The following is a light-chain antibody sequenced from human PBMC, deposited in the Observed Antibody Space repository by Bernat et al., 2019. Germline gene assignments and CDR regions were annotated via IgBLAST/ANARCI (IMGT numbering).Light chain of an antibody. CDR3: GTWDSSLTVVL. CDR1: SSNIGNNY. J-gene: IGLJ2*01. Sequence: QSVLTQPPSVSAAPGQKVTISCSGNSSNIGNNYESWYQQFPGAAPKLLIYDNKKRPSGIPDRFSGSKSGTSATLGITGLQTGDEADYYCGTWDSSLTVVLFGGGTKLTVL. V-gene: IGLV1-51*01. CDR2: DNK.